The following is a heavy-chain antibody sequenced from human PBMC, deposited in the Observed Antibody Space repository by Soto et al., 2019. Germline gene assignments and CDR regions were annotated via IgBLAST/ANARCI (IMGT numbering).Heavy chain of an antibody. CDR3: ARDPVPAGPPLFYYYYGMDV. Sequence: QVQLVQSGAEVKKPGASVKVSCKASGYTFTGYYMHWVRQAPGQGLEWMGWINPNSGGTNYAQKFQGRVTMTRDTSISTAYMELSRLRSDDTAVYYCARDPVPAGPPLFYYYYGMDVWGQGTTVTVSS. D-gene: IGHD2-2*01. CDR1: GYTFTGYY. V-gene: IGHV1-2*02. J-gene: IGHJ6*02. CDR2: INPNSGGT.